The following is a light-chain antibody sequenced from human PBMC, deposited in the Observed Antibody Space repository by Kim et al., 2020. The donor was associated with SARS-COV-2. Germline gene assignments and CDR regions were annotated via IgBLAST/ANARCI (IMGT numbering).Light chain of an antibody. CDR3: ATWDDSLNGVV. CDR2: SNN. J-gene: IGLJ2*01. V-gene: IGLV1-44*01. CDR1: SSNIGSCA. Sequence: ELTQPPSASGTPGQRVTISCSGSSSNIGSCAVNWYQQLPGTAPKLLIYSNNQRPSGVPDRFSGSKSGTSASLAISGLQSEDEADYYCATWDDSLNGVVFGGGTQLTVL.